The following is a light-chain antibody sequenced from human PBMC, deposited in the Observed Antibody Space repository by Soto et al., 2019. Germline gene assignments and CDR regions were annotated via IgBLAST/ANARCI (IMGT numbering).Light chain of an antibody. CDR2: EVS. V-gene: IGLV2-14*01. CDR1: SSDVGGYNY. Sequence: QSVLTQPASVSGSPGQSITISCTGTSSDVGGYNYVSWYQQHPGKAPKLMIYEVSNRPSGVSNRFSGSKSGNTASLTISGLQAEDEADYYCSYYTSSSTVVFGGGTKLTV. CDR3: SYYTSSSTVV. J-gene: IGLJ2*01.